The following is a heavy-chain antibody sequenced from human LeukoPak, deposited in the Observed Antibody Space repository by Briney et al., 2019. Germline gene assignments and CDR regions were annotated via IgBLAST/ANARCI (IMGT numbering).Heavy chain of an antibody. CDR2: ISNDGDTI. J-gene: IGHJ5*02. CDR3: ARLRSKYWFDP. V-gene: IGHV3-48*03. Sequence: GGSLRLSCAASGFTFSSYEMNWVRQAPGKGLEWVSFISNDGDTITYVDSVKGRFTISRDNAKNSLYLQMNSLRAEDTAVYYCARLRSKYWFDPWGQGTLVTVSS. D-gene: IGHD4-11*01. CDR1: GFTFSSYE.